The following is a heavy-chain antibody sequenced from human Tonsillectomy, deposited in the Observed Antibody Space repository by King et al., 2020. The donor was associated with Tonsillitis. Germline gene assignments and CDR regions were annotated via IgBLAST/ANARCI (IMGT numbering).Heavy chain of an antibody. J-gene: IGHJ5*02. D-gene: IGHD5-18*01. CDR3: ARDDLDVDTYGSHWFDP. V-gene: IGHV3-48*04. Sequence: VQLVESGGGLVQPGGSLRLSCAASGFAFSRFGLNWVRQAPGKGLEWVSYISRSSTTYYADSVKGRFTISRDNAKNSLFLQLNSLRADDTAVYYCARDDLDVDTYGSHWFDPWGQGTLVTVSS. CDR2: ISRSSTT. CDR1: GFAFSRFG.